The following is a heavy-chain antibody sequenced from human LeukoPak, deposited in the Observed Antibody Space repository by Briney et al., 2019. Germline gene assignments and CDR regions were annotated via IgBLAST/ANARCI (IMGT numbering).Heavy chain of an antibody. J-gene: IGHJ4*02. CDR2: TGNKGNSYTT. CDR1: GFTFSDHY. Sequence: PGGSLRLSCSASGFTFSDHYMDWVRQAPGKGLEWVGRTGNKGNSYTTIYAASVKGRFTISRDDSKNSMCLQMNSLRTEDTAVYYCAIRYSSNWVFDYWGQGTLVTVSS. V-gene: IGHV3-72*01. CDR3: AIRYSSNWVFDY. D-gene: IGHD6-13*01.